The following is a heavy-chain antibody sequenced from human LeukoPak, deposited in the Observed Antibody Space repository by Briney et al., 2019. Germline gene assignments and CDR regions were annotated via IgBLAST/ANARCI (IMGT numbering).Heavy chain of an antibody. D-gene: IGHD3-9*01. Sequence: PGGSLRLSCAASGFTFSSYAMSWVGQAQGKGREGVSAISGSGGSTYYADSVKGRFTISRDNSKNTLYLQMNSLRAEDTAVYYCAKDHYDILTGYYNPLDYWGQGTLVTVSS. J-gene: IGHJ4*02. CDR3: AKDHYDILTGYYNPLDY. CDR1: GFTFSSYA. CDR2: ISGSGGST. V-gene: IGHV3-23*01.